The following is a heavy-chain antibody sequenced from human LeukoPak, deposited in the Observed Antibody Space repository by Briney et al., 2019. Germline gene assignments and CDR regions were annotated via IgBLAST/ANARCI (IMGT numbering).Heavy chain of an antibody. J-gene: IGHJ4*02. V-gene: IGHV3-64D*06. CDR2: ISGSGNGFGI. CDR1: GFVFTIYT. Sequence: GGSLRLSCSASGFVFTIYTMYWVRQAPGKGPEYVSTISGSGNGFGIYYADSVKGRFTISRDNSKNIVYLQMNGLRSEDTAVYYCVKDFGRVRGTPDSWGQGTLVTVSS. CDR3: VKDFGRVRGTPDS. D-gene: IGHD3-16*01.